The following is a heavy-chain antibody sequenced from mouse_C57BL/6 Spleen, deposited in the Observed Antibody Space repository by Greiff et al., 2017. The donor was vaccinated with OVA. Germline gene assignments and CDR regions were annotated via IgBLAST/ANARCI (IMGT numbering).Heavy chain of an antibody. CDR1: GFTFSSYA. Sequence: DVQLQESGGGLVKPGGSLKLSCAASGFTFSSYAMSWVRQTPEKRLEWVATISDGGSYTYYPDNVKGRFTISRDNAKNNLYLQMSHLKSEDTAMYYCARDPPVMGYWGQGTSVTVSS. J-gene: IGHJ4*01. V-gene: IGHV5-4*01. D-gene: IGHD1-1*01. CDR3: ARDPPVMGY. CDR2: ISDGGSYT.